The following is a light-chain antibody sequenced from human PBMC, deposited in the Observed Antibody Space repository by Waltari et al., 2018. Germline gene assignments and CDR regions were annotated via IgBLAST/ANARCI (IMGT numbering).Light chain of an antibody. Sequence: QTVVTQEPSLSVSPGGTVTLTCALSSGSVSSTSYPTWYQQTPCQPPRTLVYTGISRSSGVPYRFSDSILGNTAALTITGAQADDESDYYCSMYMGSGVWVFGGGTKLTVL. CDR3: SMYMGSGVWV. CDR1: SGSVSSTSY. CDR2: TGI. J-gene: IGLJ3*02. V-gene: IGLV8-61*01.